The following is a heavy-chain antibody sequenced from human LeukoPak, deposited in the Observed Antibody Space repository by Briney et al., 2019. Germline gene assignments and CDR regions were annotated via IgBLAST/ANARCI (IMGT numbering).Heavy chain of an antibody. CDR1: GFTFSSYN. V-gene: IGHV3-21*01. Sequence: PGGSLRLSCAAPGFTFSSYNMNWVRQAPGKGLEWVSSISTIISYIYYADSVKGRFTISRDNAKNSLYLQMNSLRAEDTAVYYCARRRGDYFDYWGQGTLVTVSS. J-gene: IGHJ4*02. CDR3: ARRRGDYFDY. CDR2: ISTIISYI.